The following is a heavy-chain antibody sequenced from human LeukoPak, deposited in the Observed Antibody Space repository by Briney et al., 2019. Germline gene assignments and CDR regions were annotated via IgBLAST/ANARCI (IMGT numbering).Heavy chain of an antibody. CDR2: ISAYNGNT. V-gene: IGHV1-18*04. J-gene: IGHJ4*02. D-gene: IGHD4-17*01. CDR1: GYTFTSYG. Sequence: ASVKVSCKASGYTFTSYGISWVGQAAGQGLEWMGWISAYNGNTNYAQKLQGRVTMTTDTSTSTAYMELRSLRSDDTAVYYCAREDYGDYVVFYWGQGTLVTVSS. CDR3: AREDYGDYVVFY.